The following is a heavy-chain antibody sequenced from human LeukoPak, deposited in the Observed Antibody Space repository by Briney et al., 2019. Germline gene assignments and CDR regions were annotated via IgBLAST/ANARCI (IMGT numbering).Heavy chain of an antibody. D-gene: IGHD6-19*01. J-gene: IGHJ4*02. Sequence: GGSLRLSCAASGFTFSSYAMSCVRQAPGKGLEWVSAISGSGGSTYYADSVKGRLTISRDNSKNTLYLQMNSLRAEDTAVYYCAKERSSGWYSYWGQGTLVTVSS. CDR2: ISGSGGST. CDR3: AKERSSGWYSY. V-gene: IGHV3-23*01. CDR1: GFTFSSYA.